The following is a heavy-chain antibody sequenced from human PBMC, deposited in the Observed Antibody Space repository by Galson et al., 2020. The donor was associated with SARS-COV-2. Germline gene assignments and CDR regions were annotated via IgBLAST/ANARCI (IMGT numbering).Heavy chain of an antibody. Sequence: TGGSLRLSCAASGFTFSSYAMHWVRQAPGKGLEWVAVISYDGSNKYYADSVKGRFTISRDNSKNTLYLQMNSRRAEDTAVYYCARPLGGSYYAGFDYWGQGTLVTVSS. CDR1: GFTFSSYA. V-gene: IGHV3-30-3*01. D-gene: IGHD1-26*01. CDR3: ARPLGGSYYAGFDY. CDR2: ISYDGSNK. J-gene: IGHJ4*02.